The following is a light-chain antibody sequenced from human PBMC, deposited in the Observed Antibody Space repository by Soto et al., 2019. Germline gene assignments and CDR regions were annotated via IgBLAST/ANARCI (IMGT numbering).Light chain of an antibody. Sequence: EIVMTQSPATLSVSPGERATLSCRASQSVSNNLAWYQQNPGQAPRLLIYDASTRATGIPARFSGSGSGTEFTLTISSLRSEDFAAYHCHQYDNWPRTFGQGTKVDIK. J-gene: IGKJ1*01. CDR3: HQYDNWPRT. V-gene: IGKV3-15*01. CDR1: QSVSNN. CDR2: DAS.